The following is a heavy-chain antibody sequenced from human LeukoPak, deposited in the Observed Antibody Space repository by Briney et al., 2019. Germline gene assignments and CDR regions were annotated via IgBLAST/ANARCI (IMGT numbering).Heavy chain of an antibody. CDR1: GGSISGVGYY. J-gene: IGHJ5*02. CDR3: ARTFYSSPNNWFDP. Sequence: SETLSLTCTVSGGSISGVGYYWGWIRQPPGKGLEWIGGIYYSGSTYYNPSLKSRVTISVDTSKNQFSLKLSSVTAADAAVYYCARTFYSSPNNWFDPWGQGTLVTVSS. V-gene: IGHV4-39*01. D-gene: IGHD2/OR15-2a*01. CDR2: IYYSGST.